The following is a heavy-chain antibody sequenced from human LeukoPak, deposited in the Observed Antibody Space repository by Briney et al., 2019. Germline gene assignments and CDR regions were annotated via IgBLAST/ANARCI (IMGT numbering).Heavy chain of an antibody. CDR3: ARDRGGSYSAIDY. CDR1: GFTVSSNY. Sequence: PGGSLRLSCAASGFTVSSNYMSRVRQAPGKGLEWVSVISGSAGGTYYADSVKGRFTISRDNAKNSLYLQMNSLRAEDTAVYYCARDRGGSYSAIDYWGQGTLVTVSS. V-gene: IGHV3-66*01. J-gene: IGHJ4*02. D-gene: IGHD1-26*01. CDR2: ISGSAGGT.